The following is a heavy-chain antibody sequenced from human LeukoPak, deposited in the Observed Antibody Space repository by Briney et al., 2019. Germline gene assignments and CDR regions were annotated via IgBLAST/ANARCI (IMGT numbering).Heavy chain of an antibody. CDR1: GGSFSGYY. CDR3: ARSTELLWFGEGSLANAFDI. D-gene: IGHD3-10*01. J-gene: IGHJ3*02. Sequence: PSETLSLTCAVYGGSFSGYYWSWIRQPPGKGLEWIGEINHSGSTNYNPSLKSRVTISVDTSKNQFSLKLSSVTAADTAVYYCARSTELLWFGEGSLANAFDIWGQGTMVTVSS. V-gene: IGHV4-34*01. CDR2: INHSGST.